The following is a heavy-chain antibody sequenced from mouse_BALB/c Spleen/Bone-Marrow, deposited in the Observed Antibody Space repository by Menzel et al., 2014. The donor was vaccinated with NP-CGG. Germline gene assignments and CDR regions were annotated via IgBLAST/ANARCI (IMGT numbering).Heavy chain of an antibody. CDR1: GDSITSGY. V-gene: IGHV3-8*02. J-gene: IGHJ2*01. CDR2: ISYTSNT. Sequence: EVKLMESGPSLVKPSQTLSLPCSVTGDSITSGYWNWIRKFPGNELEYMGYISYTSNTYYNPSLKSRISIARDTSKNQYYLQLHSVTTEDTATYFCARSLGRFDYWGQGATLTVSS. CDR3: ARSLGRFDY. D-gene: IGHD4-1*01.